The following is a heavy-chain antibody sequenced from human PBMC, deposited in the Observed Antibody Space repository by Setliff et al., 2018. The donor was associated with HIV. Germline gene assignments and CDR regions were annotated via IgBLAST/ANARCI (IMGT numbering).Heavy chain of an antibody. Sequence: GESLKISCKDSGYTFSNYCIAWVRQMPGKGLEWMGIIYPDNSDSRYSPSFRGQVTISADKSTTTAYLDWASLKASDTAMYYCVRYIGAAAGYIDHWGQGTLVTVSS. D-gene: IGHD6-25*01. V-gene: IGHV5-51*01. CDR1: GYTFSNYC. CDR3: VRYIGAAAGYIDH. J-gene: IGHJ4*02. CDR2: IYPDNSDS.